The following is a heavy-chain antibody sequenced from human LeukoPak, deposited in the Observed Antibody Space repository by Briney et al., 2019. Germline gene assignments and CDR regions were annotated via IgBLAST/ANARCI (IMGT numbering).Heavy chain of an antibody. CDR3: AREYCSGGSGFHDF. D-gene: IGHD2-15*01. V-gene: IGHV4-4*08. Sequence: SETLTLTCTVSGGSISSYYWSWIRQPPGKGLEWIGYIYCSGSTNYNASLKSRVTISVDTSKNQFSLKLNSVTAADTAVYYCAREYCSGGSGFHDFWGQGTLVTVSS. CDR1: GGSISSYY. CDR2: IYCSGST. J-gene: IGHJ4*02.